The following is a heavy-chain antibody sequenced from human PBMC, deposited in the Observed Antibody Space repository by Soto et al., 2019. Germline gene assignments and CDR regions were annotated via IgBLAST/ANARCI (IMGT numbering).Heavy chain of an antibody. CDR2: ISISGSTI. Sequence: GGSRRRSCVASGFTFSSYTMNWVRQTPGRRLEWVAYISISGSTIYYAESVKGRFTVSRDNAKSSLYLQMDGLRDEDTAVYYCASGLGSSRSWGQGSRVTVSS. CDR1: GFTFSSYT. D-gene: IGHD3-10*01. V-gene: IGHV3-48*02. J-gene: IGHJ1*01. CDR3: ASGLGSSRS.